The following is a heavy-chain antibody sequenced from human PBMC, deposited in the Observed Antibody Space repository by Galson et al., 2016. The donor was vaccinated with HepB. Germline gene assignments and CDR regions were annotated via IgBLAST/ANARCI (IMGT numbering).Heavy chain of an antibody. J-gene: IGHJ1*01. CDR1: GFTFATYN. CDR2: ISSRSTYI. D-gene: IGHD3-22*01. CDR3: ARDSEPTSQWVSSGYYPDCFRH. V-gene: IGHV3-21*01. Sequence: SLRLSCAASGFTFATYNIHWVRQAPGKGLEWVSSISSRSTYIFYADSVKGRFTISRDNAKKSLLLQISGLRAEDTAVYYCARDSEPTSQWVSSGYYPDCFRHWGQGTLVTVSS.